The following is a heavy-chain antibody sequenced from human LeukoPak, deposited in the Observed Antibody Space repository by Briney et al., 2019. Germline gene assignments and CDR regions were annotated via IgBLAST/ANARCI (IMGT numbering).Heavy chain of an antibody. V-gene: IGHV3-11*06. CDR2: ISSSSSYT. CDR3: VSFYETY. J-gene: IGHJ4*02. D-gene: IGHD2/OR15-2a*01. Sequence: GGSLRLSCAASGFTFSDYYMSWIRQAPGKGLEWVSYISSSSSYTNCADSVKGRFTISRDNAKNTVYLQMNSLRAEDTAVYYCVSFYETYWGRGTLVTVSS. CDR1: GFTFSDYY.